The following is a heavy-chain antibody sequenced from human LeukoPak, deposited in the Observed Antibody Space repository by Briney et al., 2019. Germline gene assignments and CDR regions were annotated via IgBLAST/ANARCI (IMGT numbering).Heavy chain of an antibody. CDR3: ARGAPEPWAYYYGSGSYYNLYDY. V-gene: IGHV1-2*06. CDR2: INPNSGGT. CDR1: GYTFTGYY. Sequence: ASVNVSCKASGYTFTGYYMHWVRQAPGQGLEWMGRINPNSGGTNYAQKFQGRVTMTRDTSISAAYMELSRLRSDDTAVYYCARGAPEPWAYYYGSGSYYNLYDYWGQGTLVTVSS. J-gene: IGHJ4*02. D-gene: IGHD3-10*01.